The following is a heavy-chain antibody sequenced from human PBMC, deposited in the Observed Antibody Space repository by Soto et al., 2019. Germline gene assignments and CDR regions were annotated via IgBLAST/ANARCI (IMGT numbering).Heavy chain of an antibody. J-gene: IGHJ4*02. D-gene: IGHD1-1*01. V-gene: IGHV4-4*02. CDR2: IYHRGST. CDR3: ARGLAAPTAGTLDY. CDR1: GGSISSTNW. Sequence: LSLTCAVSGGSISSTNWWNWVRQPPGKGLEWIGDIYHRGSTNYNPSLKSRVTISVDKSKNQLSLRLSLVTAADTAVYYCARGLAAPTAGTLDYWGLGILVTVSS.